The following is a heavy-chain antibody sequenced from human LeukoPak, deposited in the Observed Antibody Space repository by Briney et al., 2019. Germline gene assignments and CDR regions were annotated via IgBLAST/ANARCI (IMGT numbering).Heavy chain of an antibody. J-gene: IGHJ4*02. V-gene: IGHV4-59*01. D-gene: IGHD6-13*01. CDR3: ARDIAPTAF. CDR1: GGSISSYY. CDR2: IYYSGST. Sequence: SGTLSLTCTVSGGSISSYYWSWIRQPPGKGLEWIGYIYYSGSTDYNPSLQSRVTISVDTSKNQFSLKLSSVTAADTAVYYCARDIAPTAFWGQGTLVTVSS.